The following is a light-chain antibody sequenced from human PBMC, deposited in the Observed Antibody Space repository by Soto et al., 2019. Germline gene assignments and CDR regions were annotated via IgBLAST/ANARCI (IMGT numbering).Light chain of an antibody. J-gene: IGLJ1*01. V-gene: IGLV3-21*04. CDR3: KVWDSSSDHLYV. Sequence: SYELTQPPSVSVAPGKTARITCGGNNIGSKSVHWYQQKPGQAPVLVIYYDSDRPSGIPERFSGSNSGNTATLTISRVEAGDEVDYYCKVWDSSSDHLYVXGTVTKVTVL. CDR1: NIGSKS. CDR2: YDS.